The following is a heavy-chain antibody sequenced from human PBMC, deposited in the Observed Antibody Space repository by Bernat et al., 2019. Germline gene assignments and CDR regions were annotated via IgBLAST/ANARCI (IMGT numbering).Heavy chain of an antibody. CDR3: TTDYYYDSSGYYYSAFDY. J-gene: IGHJ4*02. CDR1: GFTFSNAW. CDR2: IKSKTDGGTT. Sequence: EVQLVESGGGLVKPGGSLRLSCAASGFTFSNAWMSWVRQAPGKGLEWVGRIKSKTDGGTTDYAAPVKGRFTISRDDSKNTLYLQMNSLKTEDTAVYYCTTDYYYDSSGYYYSAFDYCGQGTLVTVSS. D-gene: IGHD3-22*01. V-gene: IGHV3-15*01.